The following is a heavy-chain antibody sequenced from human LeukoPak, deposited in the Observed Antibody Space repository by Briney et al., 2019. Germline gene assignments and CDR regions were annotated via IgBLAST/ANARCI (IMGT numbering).Heavy chain of an antibody. CDR3: ARDLGYYYDSSGLGY. CDR2: ISAYNGNT. V-gene: IGHV1-18*01. D-gene: IGHD3-22*01. CDR1: GYTFTSYG. J-gene: IGHJ4*02. Sequence: GASVKVSCKASGYTFTSYGISWVRQAPGQGLEWMGWISAYNGNTNYAQKLQGRDTMTTDTTTSTAYMELRSLRSDDTAVYYCARDLGYYYDSSGLGYWGQGTLGTGSS.